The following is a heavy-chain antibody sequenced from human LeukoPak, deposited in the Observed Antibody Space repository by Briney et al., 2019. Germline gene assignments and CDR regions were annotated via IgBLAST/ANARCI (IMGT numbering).Heavy chain of an antibody. CDR3: AREGGPYRPLDY. CDR2: VHLSGRT. J-gene: IGHJ4*02. Sequence: SETLSLTCGVSGGSISTTNWWTWVRQPPGEGLEWIGEVHLSGRTHYNPSLESRVTMSVDMSENHISLRLTSVTATDTAVYYCAREGGPYRPLDYSGQGTLVTVSS. CDR1: GGSISTTNW. V-gene: IGHV4-4*02.